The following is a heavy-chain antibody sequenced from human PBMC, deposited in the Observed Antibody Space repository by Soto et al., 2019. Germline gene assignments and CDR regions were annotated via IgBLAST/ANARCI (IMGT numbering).Heavy chain of an antibody. J-gene: IGHJ4*02. Sequence: VHLVESGGGLVEPGGSLRLSCEASGFMFSSYWMSWVRQAPGEGLEWVANIKQDGSEIHYLESVEGRFTIFTDNARRSLYLQMNSLRAEDTAVYFCATYSGSYFPVGHDRWGQGTLVVVSS. CDR1: GFMFSSYW. D-gene: IGHD3-10*01. CDR3: ATYSGSYFPVGHDR. V-gene: IGHV3-7*01. CDR2: IKQDGSEI.